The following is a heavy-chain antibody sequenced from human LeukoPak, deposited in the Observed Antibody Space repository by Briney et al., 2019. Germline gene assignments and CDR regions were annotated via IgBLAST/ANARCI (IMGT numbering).Heavy chain of an antibody. D-gene: IGHD6-19*01. CDR2: MNPNCGNT. J-gene: IGHJ5*02. V-gene: IGHV1-8*01. CDR3: ARGGGAVALNNWFDP. CDR1: GYTFTSYD. Sequence: ASVKVSCKASGYTFTSYDINWVRQATGQGLEWMGWMNPNCGNTGYAQKFQGRVTMTRNTSISTAYMELSSLRSEDTAVYYCARGGGAVALNNWFDPWGQGTLVTVSS.